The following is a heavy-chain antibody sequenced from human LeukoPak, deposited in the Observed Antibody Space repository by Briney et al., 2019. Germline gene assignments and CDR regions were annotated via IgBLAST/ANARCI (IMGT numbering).Heavy chain of an antibody. CDR1: GFTFSSYA. CDR3: ARVMCGGDCYLYYYMDV. J-gene: IGHJ6*03. D-gene: IGHD2-21*02. CDR2: ISYDGSNK. V-gene: IGHV3-30*04. Sequence: GRSLRPSCAASGFTFSSYAMHWVRQAPGKGLEWVAVISYDGSNKYYADSVKGRFTISRDNSKNTLYLQMNSLRAEDTAVYYCARVMCGGDCYLYYYMDVWGKGTTVTVSS.